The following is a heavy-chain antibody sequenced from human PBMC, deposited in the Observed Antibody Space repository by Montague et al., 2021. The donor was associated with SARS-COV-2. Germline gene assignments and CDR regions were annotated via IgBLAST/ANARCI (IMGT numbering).Heavy chain of an antibody. CDR3: AREGSRDGYNEGFDY. J-gene: IGHJ4*02. D-gene: IGHD5-24*01. Sequence: SETLSLTCAVSGGSITTNNWWNWVRQSPGKGLEWIGEIYHSGSTNYNPSLKSRVTISVDRSTNQFSLSLTSVTAADTAVYYCAREGSRDGYNEGFDYWGQGT. CDR1: GGSITTNNW. V-gene: IGHV4-4*02. CDR2: IYHSGST.